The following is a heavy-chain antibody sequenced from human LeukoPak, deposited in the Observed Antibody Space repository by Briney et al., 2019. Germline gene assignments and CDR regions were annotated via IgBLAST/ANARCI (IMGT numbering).Heavy chain of an antibody. CDR2: INPSGTDS. CDR1: GYTFSTYY. J-gene: IGHJ4*02. CDR3: ARRAVAATLDY. Sequence: ASVKVSCKASGYTFSTYYMHWVRQAPGQGLEWMGIINPSGTDSNYAQKFQGRVTMTRDMSTSTVNMELSILRSEDTAVYYCARRAVAATLDYWGQGTLVTVSS. V-gene: IGHV1-46*01. D-gene: IGHD2-15*01.